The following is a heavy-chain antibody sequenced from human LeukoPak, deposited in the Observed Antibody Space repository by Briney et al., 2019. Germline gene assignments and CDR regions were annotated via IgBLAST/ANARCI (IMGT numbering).Heavy chain of an antibody. V-gene: IGHV3-21*01. CDR1: GFTFNVYS. J-gene: IGHJ4*02. Sequence: GGSLRLSCAASGFTFNVYSMNWVRQAPGKGLEWVSSISSNSKYIYYADSMRGRFTVSRDNAKNSLFLQLNSLRAEDMAVYYCARDSSDFDYWGQGTLVTVSS. D-gene: IGHD3-22*01. CDR2: ISSNSKYI. CDR3: ARDSSDFDY.